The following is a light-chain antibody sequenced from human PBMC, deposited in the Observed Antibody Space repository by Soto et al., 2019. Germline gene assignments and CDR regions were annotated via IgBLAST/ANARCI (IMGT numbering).Light chain of an antibody. J-gene: IGKJ4*01. V-gene: IGKV3-11*01. Sequence: EIVLTQSPATLSLSPGERATLSCRASQSVSTYLAWYQQRPGQAPRLLIYDASNRATGIPARFSGSGSGTAFTLTISSLEPEDFEVYYCQQRSNWPLTFGGGPKVEIK. CDR1: QSVSTY. CDR3: QQRSNWPLT. CDR2: DAS.